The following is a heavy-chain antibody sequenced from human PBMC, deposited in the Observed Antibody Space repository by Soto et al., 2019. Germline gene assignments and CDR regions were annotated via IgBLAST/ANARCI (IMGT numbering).Heavy chain of an antibody. CDR2: ISYDGSNK. Sequence: LRLSCAASGFTFSSYAMHWVRQAPGKGLEWVAVISYDGSNKYYADSVKGRFTISRDNSKNTLYLQMNSLRAEDTAVYYCARRNRGSSWYYYYGMDVWGQGTTVTVSS. V-gene: IGHV3-30-3*01. CDR3: ARRNRGSSWYYYYGMDV. CDR1: GFTFSSYA. J-gene: IGHJ6*02. D-gene: IGHD6-13*01.